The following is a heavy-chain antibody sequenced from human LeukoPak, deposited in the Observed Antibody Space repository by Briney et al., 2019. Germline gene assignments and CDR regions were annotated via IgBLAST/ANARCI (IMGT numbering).Heavy chain of an antibody. CDR1: GFTFSSYA. CDR2: TSDSGGST. CDR3: ATYRRGYHDSSESYYFDY. J-gene: IGHJ4*02. Sequence: GGSLRLSCAASGFTFSSYALSWVRQAPGKGLEWVSATSDSGGSTYYADSVKGRFTISRDNSKNTLYLQMNGLRAEDTAVYYCATYRRGYHDSSESYYFDYWGQGTLVTVSS. V-gene: IGHV3-23*01. D-gene: IGHD3-22*01.